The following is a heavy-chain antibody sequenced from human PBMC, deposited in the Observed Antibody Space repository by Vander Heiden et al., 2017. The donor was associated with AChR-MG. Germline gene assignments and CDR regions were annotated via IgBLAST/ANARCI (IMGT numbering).Heavy chain of an antibody. CDR1: GFTFDDYA. V-gene: IGHV3-9*01. Sequence: EVQLVESGGVLVQPGRSLRLSCAASGFTFDDYAMHWVRQAPGKGLEWVSGISWNSGSIGYADSVKGRFTISRDNAKNSLYLQMNSLRAEDTALYYCAKAAAIAAAPRRYFDYWGQGTLVTVSS. CDR2: ISWNSGSI. J-gene: IGHJ4*02. CDR3: AKAAAIAAAPRRYFDY. D-gene: IGHD6-13*01.